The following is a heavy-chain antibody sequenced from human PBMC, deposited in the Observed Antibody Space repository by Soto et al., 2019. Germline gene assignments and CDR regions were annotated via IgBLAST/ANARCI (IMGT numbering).Heavy chain of an antibody. CDR3: ARRSCGGECWCYFDY. Sequence: KTSETLSLTCSVSGDSVSSPNYYWGWIRQPPGKGLEWIANIYSSGSTYYNPSLQSRVTVSVDTSKTQFSLKLSSVTAADTAVYYCARRSCGGECWCYFDYWSQGTLVTVSS. V-gene: IGHV4-39*01. CDR1: GDSVSSPNYY. CDR2: IYSSGST. D-gene: IGHD2-21*01. J-gene: IGHJ4*02.